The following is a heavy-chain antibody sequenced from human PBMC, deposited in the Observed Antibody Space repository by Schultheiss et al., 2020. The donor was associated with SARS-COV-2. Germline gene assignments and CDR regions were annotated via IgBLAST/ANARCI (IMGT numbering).Heavy chain of an antibody. V-gene: IGHV3-74*01. Sequence: GGSLRLSCAASGFTFSSYWMHWVRQAPGKGLVWVLRINSDGSSTSYADSVEGGFTISRDNAKNTLYLQMNSLRAEDTAVYYCAREAELPGYSSGWYASPTWFDPWGQGSLVTVAS. CDR3: AREAELPGYSSGWYASPTWFDP. D-gene: IGHD6-19*01. J-gene: IGHJ5*02. CDR1: GFTFSSYW. CDR2: INSDGSST.